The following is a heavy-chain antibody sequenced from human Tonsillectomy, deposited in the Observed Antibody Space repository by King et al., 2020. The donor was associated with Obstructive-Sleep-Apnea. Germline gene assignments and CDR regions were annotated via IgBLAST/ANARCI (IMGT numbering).Heavy chain of an antibody. V-gene: IGHV4-34*01. Sequence: VQLQQWGAGLLKPSETLSLTCAVYGGSFSGYYWSWIRQPPGKGLEWIGEINHSGSTNYNPSLKSRVTISVGTSKNQFSLKLSSVTAADTAVYYCARGRGVAAAGTRYFQHWGQGTLVTVSS. CDR2: INHSGST. CDR3: ARGRGVAAAGTRYFQH. D-gene: IGHD6-13*01. CDR1: GGSFSGYY. J-gene: IGHJ1*01.